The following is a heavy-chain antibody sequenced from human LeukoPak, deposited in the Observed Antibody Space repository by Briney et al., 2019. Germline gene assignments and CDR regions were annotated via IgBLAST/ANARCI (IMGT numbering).Heavy chain of an antibody. J-gene: IGHJ6*02. D-gene: IGHD3-3*01. CDR3: ARGLRLRTISPHYYGMDV. CDR2: INHSGST. CDR1: GGSFSGYY. Sequence: PSETLSLTCAVYGGSFSGYYWSWIRQPPGKGLGRIGEINHSGSTNYNPSLKSRVTISVDTSKNQFSLKLSSVTAADTAVYYCARGLRLRTISPHYYGMDVWGQGTTVTVSS. V-gene: IGHV4-34*01.